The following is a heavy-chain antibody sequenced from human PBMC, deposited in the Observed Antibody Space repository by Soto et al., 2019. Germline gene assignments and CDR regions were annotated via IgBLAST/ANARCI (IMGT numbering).Heavy chain of an antibody. CDR1: GFSLSTRDVG. CDR3: AHCRGGVASF. V-gene: IGHV2-5*02. D-gene: IGHD2-2*01. Sequence: QITLNESGPTLVKPTQTLTLTCTFSGFSLSTRDVGVGWIRQPPGEALEWLGVVYWDDSKTYSPSLESRLTIPQDTSKNQVVLRMTKMDPVDTATYYCAHCRGGVASFWGQGTLVTVSS. J-gene: IGHJ4*02. CDR2: VYWDDSK.